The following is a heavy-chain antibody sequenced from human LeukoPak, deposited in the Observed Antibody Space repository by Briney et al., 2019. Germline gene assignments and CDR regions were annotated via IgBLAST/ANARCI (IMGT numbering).Heavy chain of an antibody. Sequence: KTGGSLRLSCAASGFTFTSDTMNWGRQAPGKGLEWVSSISSSSSYIYYADSVKGRFTISRDNAKNSLYLQMNSLRAEDTAVYYCAREFSVYFDWLSVGYFDYWGQATLVSVS. D-gene: IGHD3-9*01. V-gene: IGHV3-21*01. CDR3: AREFSVYFDWLSVGYFDY. CDR2: ISSSSSYI. CDR1: GFTFTSDT. J-gene: IGHJ4*02.